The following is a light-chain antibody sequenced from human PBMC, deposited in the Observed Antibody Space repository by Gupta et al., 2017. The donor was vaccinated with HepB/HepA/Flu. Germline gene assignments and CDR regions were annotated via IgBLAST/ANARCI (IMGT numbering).Light chain of an antibody. V-gene: IGKV1-39*01. CDR2: AAS. Sequence: DIQMTQSPSSLSASVGDRVTITCRASQSISSYLNWYQQKPGKAPKLLIYAASSLQSGVPSRFSGSGSETDFTLTISSLQPEDFATYYCQPSYSTPFTFGPGTTVDIK. CDR1: QSISSY. J-gene: IGKJ3*01. CDR3: QPSYSTPFT.